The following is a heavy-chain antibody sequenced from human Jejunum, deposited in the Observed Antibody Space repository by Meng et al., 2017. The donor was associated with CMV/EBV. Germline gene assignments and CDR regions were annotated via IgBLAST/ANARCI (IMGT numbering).Heavy chain of an antibody. D-gene: IGHD3-3*01. CDR3: ARGDYDFWGGY. CDR1: TFSTYE. CDR2: ISRSGDSI. V-gene: IGHV3-48*03. Sequence: TFSTYEMNWVRQAPGKGLEWISSISRSGDSIYYADSVKGRFTISRDNAKNSLYLQMNSLRAEDTAVYYCARGDYDFWGGYWGQGTLVTVSS. J-gene: IGHJ4*02.